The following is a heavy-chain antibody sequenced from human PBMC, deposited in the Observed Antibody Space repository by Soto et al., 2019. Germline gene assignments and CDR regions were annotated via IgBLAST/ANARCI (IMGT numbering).Heavy chain of an antibody. CDR3: ARQIYDSDTGPNFQYYFDS. CDR2: IDPSDSQT. D-gene: IGHD3-22*01. CDR1: EYSFAGYW. V-gene: IGHV5-10-1*01. Sequence: PGESLKISCKGSEYSFAGYWITWVRQKPGKGHEWMGRIDPSDSQTYYSPSFRGHVTISVTKSITTVFLQWSSLRASDTAMYYCARQIYDSDTGPNFQYYFDSWGQGTPVTVSS. J-gene: IGHJ4*02.